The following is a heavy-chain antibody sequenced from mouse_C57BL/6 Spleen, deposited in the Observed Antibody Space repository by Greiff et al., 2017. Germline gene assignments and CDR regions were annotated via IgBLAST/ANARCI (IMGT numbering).Heavy chain of an antibody. V-gene: IGHV1-69*01. D-gene: IGHD1-1*01. Sequence: QVQLQQSGAELVMPGASVKLSCKASGYTFTSYWMHWVKQRPGQGLEWIGEIDPSDSYTNYHQKFKGKSTLTVDKSSSTAYMQLSSLTSEDSAVYYCARWYYYGSSYRAMDYWGQGTSVTVSS. CDR2: IDPSDSYT. CDR1: GYTFTSYW. CDR3: ARWYYYGSSYRAMDY. J-gene: IGHJ4*01.